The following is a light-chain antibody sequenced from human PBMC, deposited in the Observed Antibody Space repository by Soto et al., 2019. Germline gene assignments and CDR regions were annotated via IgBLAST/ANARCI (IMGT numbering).Light chain of an antibody. CDR1: ISNLGTNY. V-gene: IGLV1-47*02. CDR3: AAWDDSLSGYV. Sequence: QCLLNQPPSASGTPGQRLAISCSGSISNLGTNYVYWYQQLPGTAPKLLIYTNSQRPSGVPDRFSGSKSGTSASLAISGLRSEDEADYYCAAWDDSLSGYVFGTGTKVTVL. CDR2: TNS. J-gene: IGLJ1*01.